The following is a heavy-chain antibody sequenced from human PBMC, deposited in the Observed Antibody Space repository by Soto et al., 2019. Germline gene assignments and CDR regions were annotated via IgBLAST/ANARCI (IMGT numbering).Heavy chain of an antibody. CDR3: AKGLMLRGRTGDAFDI. CDR1: GFTFSSYG. D-gene: IGHD2-8*01. Sequence: GGSLRPCCAAPGFTFSSYGMHWVLQAPGKGLEWVAVISYDGSNKYYADSVKGRFTISRDNSKNTLYLQMNSLRAEDTAVYYCAKGLMLRGRTGDAFDIWGQGTMVTVSS. V-gene: IGHV3-30*18. J-gene: IGHJ3*02. CDR2: ISYDGSNK.